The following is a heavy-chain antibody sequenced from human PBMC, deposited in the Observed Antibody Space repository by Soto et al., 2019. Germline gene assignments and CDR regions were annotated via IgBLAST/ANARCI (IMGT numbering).Heavy chain of an antibody. V-gene: IGHV1-3*01. J-gene: IGHJ4*02. CDR3: ARPQRTVTTGLDY. D-gene: IGHD4-4*01. CDR2: INAGNGNT. Sequence: QVQLVQSGAEVKKPGASVKVSCKASGYTFTSYAMHWVRQAPGQRLEWMGWINAGNGNTKYSQKFQGRVTITRDTSASTAYMELSSLRSEDTAVYYCARPQRTVTTGLDYWGQGTLVTVSS. CDR1: GYTFTSYA.